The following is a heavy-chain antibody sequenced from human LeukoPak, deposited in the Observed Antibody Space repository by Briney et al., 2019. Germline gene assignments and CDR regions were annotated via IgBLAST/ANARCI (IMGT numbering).Heavy chain of an antibody. J-gene: IGHJ3*02. CDR3: ASGSSGYYTTRKYAFDI. CDR2: IIPIFGTA. CDR1: GYTFTSYA. V-gene: IGHV1-69*13. D-gene: IGHD3-22*01. Sequence: GASVKVSCKASGYTFTSYAISWVRQAPGQGLEWMGGIIPIFGTANYAQKFQGRVTITADESTSTAYMELSSLRSEDTAVYYCASGSSGYYTTRKYAFDIWGQGTMDTVSS.